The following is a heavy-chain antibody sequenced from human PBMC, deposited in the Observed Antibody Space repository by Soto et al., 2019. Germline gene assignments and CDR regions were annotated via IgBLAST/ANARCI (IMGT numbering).Heavy chain of an antibody. V-gene: IGHV3-11*05. D-gene: IGHD3-10*01. Sequence: PGGSLRLSCAASGFTFSSYSMSWIRQAPGKGLECVAYISVSSTYANYADSVEGRFTISRDNAENSLFLQMNSLRADDTAVYYCARGVRYYSSEKPANFDYWGQGALVTVS. CDR2: ISVSSTYA. CDR1: GFTFSSYS. J-gene: IGHJ4*02. CDR3: ARGVRYYSSEKPANFDY.